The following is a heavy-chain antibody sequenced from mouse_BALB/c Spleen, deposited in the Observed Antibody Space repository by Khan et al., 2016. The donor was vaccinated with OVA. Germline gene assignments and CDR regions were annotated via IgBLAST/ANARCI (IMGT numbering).Heavy chain of an antibody. J-gene: IGHJ2*01. CDR2: IYPGTDNT. V-gene: IGHV1-76*01. CDR1: GYIFTSYW. CDR3: AREDALYYLDY. Sequence: QVQLQQSGAELVRPGTSVRLSCKTSGYIFTSYWIHWVKQRSGQGLEWIARIYPGTDNTYYNEKFKDKATLTAEQSSSTAYLQLSSLKSEDSAVCCCAREDALYYLDYWGQGTTLTVSS.